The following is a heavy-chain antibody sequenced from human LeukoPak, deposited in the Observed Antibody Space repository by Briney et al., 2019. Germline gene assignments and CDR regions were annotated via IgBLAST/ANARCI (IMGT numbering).Heavy chain of an antibody. V-gene: IGHV4-34*01. D-gene: IGHD2-15*01. CDR2: INHSGST. J-gene: IGHJ4*02. CDR1: GWSFSGYY. Sequence: SETLSLTCAVYGWSFSGYYWSWIRQPPGKGLEWIGEINHSGSTNYNPSLKSRVTISVDTSKNQFSLKLSSVTAADTAVYYCAYREGYCSGGSCYRGNFDYWGQGTLVTVSS. CDR3: AYREGYCSGGSCYRGNFDY.